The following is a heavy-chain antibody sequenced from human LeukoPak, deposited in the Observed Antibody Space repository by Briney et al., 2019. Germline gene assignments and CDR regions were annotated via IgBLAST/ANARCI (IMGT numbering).Heavy chain of an antibody. J-gene: IGHJ4*02. V-gene: IGHV1-2*06. CDR3: ARGDCSSTSCYNIDY. CDR1: GYTFTGYY. CDR2: INPNSDGT. Sequence: ASVKVSCKASGYTFTGYYMHWVRQAPGQGLEWMGRINPNSDGTNYAQKFQGRVTMTRDTSISIAYMELSRLRSDDTAVYYCARGDCSSTSCYNIDYWGQGTLVTVSS. D-gene: IGHD2-2*02.